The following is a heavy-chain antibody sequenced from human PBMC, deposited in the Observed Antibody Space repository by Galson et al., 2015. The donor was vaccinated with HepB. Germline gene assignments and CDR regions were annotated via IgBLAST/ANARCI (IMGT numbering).Heavy chain of an antibody. Sequence: SVKVSCKASGYTFINYYIHWVRQAPGQGLEWMGFINPSDGRSTYAQKIQGRVTMTRDTSTSTVYMELSSLRSEDTAVYYCARVPYKTARPEGMDYYYAMDVWGRGTTVTVSS. V-gene: IGHV1-46*01. CDR3: ARVPYKTARPEGMDYYYAMDV. J-gene: IGHJ6*02. CDR2: INPSDGRS. D-gene: IGHD6-6*01. CDR1: GYTFINYY.